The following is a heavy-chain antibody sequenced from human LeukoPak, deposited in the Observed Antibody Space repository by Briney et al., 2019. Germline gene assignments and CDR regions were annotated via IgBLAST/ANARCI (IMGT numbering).Heavy chain of an antibody. CDR3: AQHNSGIGFDP. CDR2: SGSGGGT. V-gene: IGHV3-23*01. J-gene: IGHJ5*02. CDR1: GFTFSSYA. D-gene: IGHD6-19*01. Sequence: GGSLRLSCAASGFTFSSYAMSWVRQAPGKGLEWVSASGSGGGTYYADSVKGRFTISRDNSKNTLYLQMNSLRAEYTAVYYCAQHNSGIGFDPWGQGSLVTVSS.